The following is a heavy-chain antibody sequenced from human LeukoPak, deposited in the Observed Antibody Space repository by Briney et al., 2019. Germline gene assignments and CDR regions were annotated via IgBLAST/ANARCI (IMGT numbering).Heavy chain of an antibody. Sequence: SETLSLTCTVTGGSISSGGYYWSWIRQHPGKRLEWIGYIYYSGSTYYNPSLKSRVTISVDTSKSQLSLKLSSVTAADTAVYYCARVPRMTVVVTHAFDIWGQGTMVTVSS. J-gene: IGHJ3*02. CDR3: ARVPRMTVVVTHAFDI. CDR2: IYYSGST. CDR1: GGSISSGGYY. V-gene: IGHV4-31*03. D-gene: IGHD2-21*02.